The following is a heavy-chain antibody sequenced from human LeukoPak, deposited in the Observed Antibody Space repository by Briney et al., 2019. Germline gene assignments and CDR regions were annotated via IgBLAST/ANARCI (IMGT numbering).Heavy chain of an antibody. Sequence: SVKVSCKASGGTFSSYAISWVRQAPGQGLEWMGGIIPIFGTANYAQKFQGRVTITADKSTSTAYMELSRLRSDDTAVYYCARVHSSSWLLWHAFDIWGQGTMVTVSS. V-gene: IGHV1-69*06. CDR1: GGTFSSYA. J-gene: IGHJ3*02. CDR3: ARVHSSSWLLWHAFDI. D-gene: IGHD6-13*01. CDR2: IIPIFGTA.